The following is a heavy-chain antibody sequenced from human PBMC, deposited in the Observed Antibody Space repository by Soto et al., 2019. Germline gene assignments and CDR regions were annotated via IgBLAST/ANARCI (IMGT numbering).Heavy chain of an antibody. CDR1: GYSCTSYW. D-gene: IGHD2-2*01. CDR2: IYPGDSDT. J-gene: IGHJ5*02. V-gene: IGHV5-51*01. CDR3: ARHPTGLEDCSSTSCFNNWFDP. Sequence: GESLKISCKGSGYSCTSYWIGWVRQMPGKGLEWMGIIYPGDSDTRYSPSFQGQVNISADKSIGTTYLQWSSLKASDTAMYYCARHPTGLEDCSSTSCFNNWFDPWGQGTLVTVSS.